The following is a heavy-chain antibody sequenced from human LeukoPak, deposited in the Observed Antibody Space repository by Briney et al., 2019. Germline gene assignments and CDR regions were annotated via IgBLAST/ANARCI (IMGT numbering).Heavy chain of an antibody. CDR2: INTYSGNT. J-gene: IGHJ5*02. Sequence: GASVKVSCKDSGYTFTTYGISWVRQAPGQGPEWMGWINTYSGNTHYAQELQGRVTLTTDTSTSTAYMDLRSLRSDDTAVYYCARDGRGHWDTRISFLGNSFDPWGQGTLVTVSS. D-gene: IGHD6-6*01. CDR3: ARDGRGHWDTRISFLGNSFDP. CDR1: GYTFTTYG. V-gene: IGHV1-18*01.